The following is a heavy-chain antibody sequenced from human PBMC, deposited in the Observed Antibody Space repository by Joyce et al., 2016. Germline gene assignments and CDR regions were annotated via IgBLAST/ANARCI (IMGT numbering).Heavy chain of an antibody. CDR1: GFDFSTYA. J-gene: IGHJ3*02. Sequence: QVQLVESGGGMVQPGRSLRLSCAASGFDFSTYALHWVRQAPGKGLEGVAVISYDGTNIYYAPSVKGRFTISRDNSKDTLYLQMNALRGDDTSVYFCARGDPLSRGDAFDIWGQGTMVTVSS. CDR2: ISYDGTNI. V-gene: IGHV3-30-3*01. CDR3: ARGDPLSRGDAFDI. D-gene: IGHD2-21*02.